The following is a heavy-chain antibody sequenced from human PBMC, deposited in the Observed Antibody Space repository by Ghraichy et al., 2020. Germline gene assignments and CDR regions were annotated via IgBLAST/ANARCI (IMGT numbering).Heavy chain of an antibody. V-gene: IGHV4-4*07. J-gene: IGHJ4*02. CDR2: LYTSWST. Sequence: SETLSLTCTVSGGSISSYYWSWIWQRDGKGLEWIGRLYTSWSTKYNHSLTRRVTMSVETSKNQFSLKLSCVTAADTAVYYCAGEGGHNFWSGYYYFDYWGQGTLVTVSS. CDR1: GGSISSYY. CDR3: AGEGGHNFWSGYYYFDY. D-gene: IGHD3-3*01.